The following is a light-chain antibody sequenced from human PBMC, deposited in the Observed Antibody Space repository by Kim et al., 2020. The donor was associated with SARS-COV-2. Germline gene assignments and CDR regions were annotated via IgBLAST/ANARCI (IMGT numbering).Light chain of an antibody. J-gene: IGLJ1*01. V-gene: IGLV3-1*01. CDR2: RDN. CDR3: QAWDSSIYV. Sequence: SVSARQTASITCSGDKVGDKDAYWYQQKPGQSHVVVIFRDNRRPAGIPERFSGSNSGNTATLTISGKQDMDEADYYCQAWDSSIYVFGTGTKVTVL. CDR1: KVGDKD.